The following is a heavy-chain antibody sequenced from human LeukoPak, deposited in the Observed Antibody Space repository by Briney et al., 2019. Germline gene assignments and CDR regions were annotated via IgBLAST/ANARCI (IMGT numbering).Heavy chain of an antibody. CDR2: ISGSGSNI. V-gene: IGHV3-23*01. J-gene: IGHJ4*02. D-gene: IGHD3-22*01. Sequence: PGGSLRLSCAASGLTFYNYAMSWVRQAPGEGLEWVSAISGSGSNIYSEDSVKGRCTISRDNSKNTSYLQMNSLRAEDTAVYYCAKGSNRGYYYAPPFDCWGQGTLITVSS. CDR3: AKGSNRGYYYAPPFDC. CDR1: GLTFYNYA.